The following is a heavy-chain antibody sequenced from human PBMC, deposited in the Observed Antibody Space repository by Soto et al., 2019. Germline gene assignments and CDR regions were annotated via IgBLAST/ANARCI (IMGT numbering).Heavy chain of an antibody. Sequence: EVQLVETGGGLIQPGGSLRLSCAASGFTVSSNYMSWVRQAPGKGLEWVSVIYSGGSTYYADSVKGRFTISRDNSKNTRYLQMNSLRAEDTAVYYCARDSSYYDSSGYHWSDYWGQGTLVTVSS. D-gene: IGHD3-22*01. V-gene: IGHV3-53*02. J-gene: IGHJ4*02. CDR3: ARDSSYYDSSGYHWSDY. CDR1: GFTVSSNY. CDR2: IYSGGST.